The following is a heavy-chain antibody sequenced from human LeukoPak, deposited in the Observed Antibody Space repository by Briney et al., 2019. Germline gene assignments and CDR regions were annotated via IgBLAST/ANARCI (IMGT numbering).Heavy chain of an antibody. V-gene: IGHV4-61*05. CDR3: ARRVDTAMVSQGYSSSWYYYYYYMDV. CDR1: GGSISSSSYY. CDR2: IYYSGST. D-gene: IGHD5-18*01. J-gene: IGHJ6*03. Sequence: SETLSLTCTVSGGSISSSSYYWGWIRQPPGKGLEWIGYIYYSGSTNYNPSLKSRVTISVDTSKNQFSLKLSSVTAADTAVYYCARRVDTAMVSQGYSSSWYYYYYYMDVWGKGTTVTVSS.